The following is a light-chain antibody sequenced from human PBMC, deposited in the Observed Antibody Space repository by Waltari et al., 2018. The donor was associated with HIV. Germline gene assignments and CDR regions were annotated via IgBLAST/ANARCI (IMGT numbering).Light chain of an antibody. Sequence: DTQLTQSPPFLSASVGYRVTITCRASQGIAGYLAWYQQKPGKPPNLLIYDTSTLQNGVPSRFSGSGSGTEFTLTISSLQPEDFTTYYCQQLNTYPPTFGGGTKVEIK. V-gene: IGKV1-9*01. J-gene: IGKJ4*01. CDR1: QGIAGY. CDR3: QQLNTYPPT. CDR2: DTS.